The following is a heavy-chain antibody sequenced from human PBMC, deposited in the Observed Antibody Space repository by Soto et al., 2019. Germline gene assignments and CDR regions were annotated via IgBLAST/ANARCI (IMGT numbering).Heavy chain of an antibody. CDR3: ARDTDRQQLGGNYYYGIDV. D-gene: IGHD3-3*02. CDR2: IIPIFPTP. V-gene: IGHV1-69*12. Sequence: QVQLVQSGAEVKKPGSSVTVSCKASGGAFGNSAISWLRQAPGQGLEWMGGIIPIFPTPAYAQKFQGRVKITADESTSTAYMELASLRSEDTAVYYCARDTDRQQLGGNYYYGIDVWGQGTTVTVSS. CDR1: GGAFGNSA. J-gene: IGHJ6*02.